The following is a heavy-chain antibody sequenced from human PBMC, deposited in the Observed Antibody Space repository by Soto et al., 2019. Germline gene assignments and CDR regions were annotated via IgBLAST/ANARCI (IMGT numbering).Heavy chain of an antibody. V-gene: IGHV1-8*01. D-gene: IGHD3-10*01. J-gene: IGHJ4*02. CDR2: INPNRGNI. CDR1: GDTFTTYG. Sequence: ASVKVSCKASGDTFTTYGINWGRQATGHGLEWMGLINPNRGNIGYAQRFQGRVTMTRDTAIRTAYMEVSSLRSDDTAVYYCARGRASGSYYLLDYWGQGTLVTVSS. CDR3: ARGRASGSYYLLDY.